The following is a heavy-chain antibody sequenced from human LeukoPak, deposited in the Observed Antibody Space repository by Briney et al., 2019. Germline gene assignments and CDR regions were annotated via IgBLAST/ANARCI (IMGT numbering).Heavy chain of an antibody. J-gene: IGHJ5*02. CDR2: INPNSGGT. D-gene: IGHD3-22*01. CDR1: GYAFTDFY. Sequence: GASVKVSCKASGYAFTDFYMHWVRQAPGQGLEWMGWINPNSGGTNYAQKFQGRVTMTRDTSISTAYMELSRLRSDDTAVYYCARSPTIDSSGYYRGVNWFDPWGQGTLVTVSS. CDR3: ARSPTIDSSGYYRGVNWFDP. V-gene: IGHV1-2*02.